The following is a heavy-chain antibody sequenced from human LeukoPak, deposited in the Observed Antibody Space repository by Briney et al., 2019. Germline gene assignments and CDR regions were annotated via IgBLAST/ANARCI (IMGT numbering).Heavy chain of an antibody. CDR1: GGSFSGYY. D-gene: IGHD3-10*01. CDR3: ARHSRSKYYSGSGSSSPKDY. V-gene: IGHV4-34*01. Sequence: PSETLSLTCAVYGGSFSGYYWSWIRQPPGKGLEWVGEINHSGSTNYNPSLKRRVTISVDTSKNQFSLKLSSVTAADTAVYYCARHSRSKYYSGSGSSSPKDYWGQGTLVTVSS. J-gene: IGHJ4*02. CDR2: INHSGST.